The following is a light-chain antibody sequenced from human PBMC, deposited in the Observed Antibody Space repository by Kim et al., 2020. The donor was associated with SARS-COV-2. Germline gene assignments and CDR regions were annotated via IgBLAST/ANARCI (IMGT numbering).Light chain of an antibody. CDR3: KSRDSSGNHVL. J-gene: IGLJ2*01. Sequence: SSELTQDPAVSVALGQTVRITCQGDSLRSYYASWYQQKPGQAPVFVIYGKNNRPSGIPDRFSGSSSGNTASLTITGAQAEDEADYYCKSRDSSGNHVLFGGGTQLTVL. V-gene: IGLV3-19*01. CDR2: GKN. CDR1: SLRSYY.